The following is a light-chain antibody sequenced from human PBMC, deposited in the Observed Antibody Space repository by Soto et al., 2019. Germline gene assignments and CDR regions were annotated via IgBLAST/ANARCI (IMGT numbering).Light chain of an antibody. V-gene: IGLV2-8*01. CDR1: TNDIGGYNY. Sequence: QSALTQPPSASGSPGQSVTISCTGTTNDIGGYNYVSWYQQHPGKAPKLMIYEVTKRPSGVPDRFSASKSGNTASLTVSGLQAEDEADYYCSSNAGSYNVLFGGGTKLTVL. CDR2: EVT. J-gene: IGLJ2*01. CDR3: SSNAGSYNVL.